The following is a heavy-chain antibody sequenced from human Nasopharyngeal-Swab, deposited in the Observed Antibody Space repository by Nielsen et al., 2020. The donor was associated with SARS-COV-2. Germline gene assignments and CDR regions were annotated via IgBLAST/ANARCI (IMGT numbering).Heavy chain of an antibody. CDR1: GFTFSNYG. D-gene: IGHD3-22*01. V-gene: IGHV3-7*01. Sequence: GGSLRLSCAASGFTFSNYGMHWVRQAPGKGLEWVANIKQDGSEKYYVDSVKGRFTISRDNAKNSLYLQMNSLRAEDTAVYYCARDQYYDSSGYYYYGMDVWGQGTTVTVSS. J-gene: IGHJ6*02. CDR3: ARDQYYDSSGYYYYGMDV. CDR2: IKQDGSEK.